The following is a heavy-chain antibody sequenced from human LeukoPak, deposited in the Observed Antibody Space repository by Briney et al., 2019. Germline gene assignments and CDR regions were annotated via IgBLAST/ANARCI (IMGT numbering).Heavy chain of an antibody. J-gene: IGHJ4*02. CDR1: GYTFTSYG. Sequence: GASVKVSCKASGYTFTSYGISWVRQAPGQGLEWMGWISAYNGNTNYAQKLQGRVTMTTDTSTSTAYMELRSLRSDDTAVYYCARLHLNDYGDIMGFDYWGQGTLVTVSS. V-gene: IGHV1-18*01. CDR3: ARLHLNDYGDIMGFDY. D-gene: IGHD4-17*01. CDR2: ISAYNGNT.